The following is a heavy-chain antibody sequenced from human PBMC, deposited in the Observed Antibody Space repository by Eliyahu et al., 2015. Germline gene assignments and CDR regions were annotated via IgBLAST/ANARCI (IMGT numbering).Heavy chain of an antibody. CDR2: ISFSGTT. D-gene: IGHD2-15*01. CDR3: AREPRYCSGDSRSIVGDAFDI. Sequence: QVQLQESGPGLVKPSETLSLICXVSXGAIXGXXWHWLRQTPGKGLEWIGYISFSGTTYFNPSLHSRLTMSVDTSKKQLSLKLTSVTAADTAVYYCAREPRYCSGDSRSIVGDAFDIWGQGTMVTVHS. V-gene: IGHV4-59*01. J-gene: IGHJ3*02. CDR1: XGAIXGXX.